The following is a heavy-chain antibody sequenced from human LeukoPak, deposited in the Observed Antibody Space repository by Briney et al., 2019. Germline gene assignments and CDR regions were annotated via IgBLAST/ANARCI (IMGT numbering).Heavy chain of an antibody. J-gene: IGHJ4*02. CDR3: AKDHVVGATYYFDY. Sequence: GGSLRLSCAASGFTFSSYGMHWVRQAPGKGLEWVAVISYDGSNKYYADSVKGRFTISRDNSKNTLYLQMNSLRAEDTAVYYCAKDHVVGATYYFDYWGQGTLVTVSS. V-gene: IGHV3-30*18. CDR1: GFTFSSYG. D-gene: IGHD1-26*01. CDR2: ISYDGSNK.